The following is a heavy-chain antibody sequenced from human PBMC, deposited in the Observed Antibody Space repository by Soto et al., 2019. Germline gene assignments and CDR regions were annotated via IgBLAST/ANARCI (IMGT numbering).Heavy chain of an antibody. Sequence: ASVKVSCKVSGYTFTGYYLHWARQAPGQGLEWMGWINPDNGAANYAQQFQGRVTMTRDTSISTVYLEFSSLRSDDTAVYYCAGGKHATFGGVTVYYYYGMDVWGQGTTVTVSS. CDR2: INPDNGAA. J-gene: IGHJ6*02. V-gene: IGHV1-2*02. CDR1: GYTFTGYY. CDR3: AGGKHATFGGVTVYYYYGMDV. D-gene: IGHD3-16*01.